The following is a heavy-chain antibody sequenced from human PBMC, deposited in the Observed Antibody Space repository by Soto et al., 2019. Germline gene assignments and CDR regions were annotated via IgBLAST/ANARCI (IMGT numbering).Heavy chain of an antibody. CDR1: GFTFSNYA. CDR3: AKGQASLPSSGFDS. Sequence: GSLRLSCAASGFTFSNYAMSWVRQAPGKGLEWVSSISGSGGSTYYADSVKGRFTISRDNSKNTLSLQMNSLRAEDTAVYYCAKGQASLPSSGFDSWGHGTLVTVSS. CDR2: ISGSGGST. D-gene: IGHD6-19*01. V-gene: IGHV3-23*01. J-gene: IGHJ4*01.